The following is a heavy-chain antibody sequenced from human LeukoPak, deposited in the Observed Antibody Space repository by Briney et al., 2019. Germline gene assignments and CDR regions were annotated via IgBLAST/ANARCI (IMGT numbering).Heavy chain of an antibody. CDR2: IIPICGTA. J-gene: IGHJ6*03. D-gene: IGHD3-3*01. V-gene: IGHV1-69*05. Sequence: ASVKVSCKASGGTFSSYAISWVRQAPGQGLEWMGGIIPICGTANYAQKFQSRITITTDESTSTAYMEQSSLRSDDTAVYYCARGPKIFGVVKYYYYYYMVVWGEGTTITVSS. CDR1: GGTFSSYA. CDR3: ARGPKIFGVVKYYYYYYMVV.